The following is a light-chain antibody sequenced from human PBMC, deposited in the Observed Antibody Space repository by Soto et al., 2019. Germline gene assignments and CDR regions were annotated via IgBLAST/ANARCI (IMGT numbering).Light chain of an antibody. CDR3: RSYAGSNNSV. CDR2: EVT. V-gene: IGLV2-8*01. Sequence: QSVLTQPPSASGSPGQSVTISCTGTSSDVGGYSYVSWYQQHPGKAPKLMIYEVTKRPSGVPDRFSASKSGNTASLTVSGLQAEDEADYYCRSYAGSNNSVFGTGTKVTV. J-gene: IGLJ1*01. CDR1: SSDVGGYSY.